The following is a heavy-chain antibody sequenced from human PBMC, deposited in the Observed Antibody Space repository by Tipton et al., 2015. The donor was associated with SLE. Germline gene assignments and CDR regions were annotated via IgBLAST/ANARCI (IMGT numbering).Heavy chain of an antibody. D-gene: IGHD7-27*01. V-gene: IGHV3-30*12. J-gene: IGHJ3*02. CDR3: ARKEITGDARGAFDI. Sequence: SLRLSCVASGISFSTSGMHWVRQAPDSVKGRFSVSRDNSKNTVYLQVNSLRAEDTAVYYCARKEITGDARGAFDIWGQGTVVTVSA. CDR1: GISFSTSG.